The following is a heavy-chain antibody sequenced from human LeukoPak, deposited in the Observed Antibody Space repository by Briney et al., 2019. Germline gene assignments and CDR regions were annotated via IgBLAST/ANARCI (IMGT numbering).Heavy chain of an antibody. CDR3: ARDSLLGYCSGGSCGFDP. Sequence: SETLTLTCTVSGGSISSYYWSWIRQPPGKGLEWIGYIYYSGSTNYNPSLKSRVTISVDTSKNQFSLKLSSVTAADTAVYYCARDSLLGYCSGGSCGFDPWGQGTLVTVSS. CDR2: IYYSGST. J-gene: IGHJ5*02. V-gene: IGHV4-59*01. D-gene: IGHD2-15*01. CDR1: GGSISSYY.